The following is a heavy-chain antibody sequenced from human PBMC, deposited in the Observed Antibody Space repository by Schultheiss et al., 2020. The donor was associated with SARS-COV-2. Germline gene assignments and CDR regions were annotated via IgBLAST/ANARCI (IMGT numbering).Heavy chain of an antibody. D-gene: IGHD1-26*01. CDR2: ISSSSRYT. CDR1: GFTFSSYA. CDR3: AKGNIGLPELHQHYFDY. V-gene: IGHV3-11*05. Sequence: GGSLRLSCAASGFTFSSYAMSWVRQAPGKGLEWVSYISSSSRYTNYADSVKGRFTISRDNTKNSLYLQMNSLRAEDTAIYYCAKGNIGLPELHQHYFDYWGQGTLVTVSS. J-gene: IGHJ4*02.